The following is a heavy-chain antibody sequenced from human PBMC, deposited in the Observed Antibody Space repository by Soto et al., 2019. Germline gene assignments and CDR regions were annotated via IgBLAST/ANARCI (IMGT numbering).Heavy chain of an antibody. CDR3: ARDRYCSGGSCYEYFQH. Sequence: ASVKGSCKASGYTLTSYYMHWVRQAPGQGLEWMGIINPSGGSTSYAQKFQGRVTMTRDTSTSTVYMELSSLRSEDTAVYYCARDRYCSGGSCYEYFQHWGQGTLVTVSS. J-gene: IGHJ1*01. D-gene: IGHD2-15*01. V-gene: IGHV1-46*03. CDR1: GYTLTSYY. CDR2: INPSGGST.